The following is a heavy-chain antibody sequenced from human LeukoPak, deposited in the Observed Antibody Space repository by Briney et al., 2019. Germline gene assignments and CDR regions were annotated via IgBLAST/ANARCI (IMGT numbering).Heavy chain of an antibody. J-gene: IGHJ4*02. V-gene: IGHV1-18*01. CDR2: ISAYNGNT. CDR1: GYTFTSYG. CDR3: ARRYCSGGSCLYYLDL. D-gene: IGHD2-15*01. Sequence: GASVKLSCKASGYTFTSYGISWVRQAPGQGLEWMGWISAYNGNTNYAQKLQGRVTMTTDTSTSTAYMELRSLRSDDTAVYYCARRYCSGGSCLYYLDLWARETVLTVSS.